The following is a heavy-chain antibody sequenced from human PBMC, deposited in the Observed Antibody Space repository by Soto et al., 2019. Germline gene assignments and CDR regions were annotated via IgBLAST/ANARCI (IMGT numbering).Heavy chain of an antibody. J-gene: IGHJ4*02. CDR3: ARVGTSGWNFDY. Sequence: EVQLVESGGGLVQPGGSLRLSCAASGFTFSSYWMSWVRQAPGKGLEWVANINRDGSGKYYVDSMKGRLTVSRDNAKDPLSLQVNSLRVEDTAVYYCARVGTSGWNFDYCGQGTLVTVSS. V-gene: IGHV3-7*04. CDR1: GFTFSSYW. D-gene: IGHD6-19*01. CDR2: INRDGSGK.